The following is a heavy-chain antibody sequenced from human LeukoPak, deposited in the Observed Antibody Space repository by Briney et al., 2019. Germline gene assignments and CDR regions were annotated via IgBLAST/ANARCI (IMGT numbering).Heavy chain of an antibody. D-gene: IGHD3-22*01. CDR2: ISGNGGTS. CDR1: GFTLRGYG. J-gene: IGHJ5*02. V-gene: IGHV3-23*01. Sequence: GGSLRLSCAASGFTLRGYGMHWVRQAPGKGLEWVAFISGNGGTSYYADSVKGRFTISRDNSKNTLYLQMNSLRAEDTAVYYCAKSLSVTMIVPYWFYPWGQGTLVLVST. CDR3: AKSLSVTMIVPYWFYP.